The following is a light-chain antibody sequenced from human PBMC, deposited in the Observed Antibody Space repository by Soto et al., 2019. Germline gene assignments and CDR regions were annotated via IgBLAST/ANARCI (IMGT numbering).Light chain of an antibody. Sequence: QSVLTQPASVSGSPGQSITISCTGSTSDVGGYNYVSWYQQHPGKAPKLMIYEVSNRPSGVSNPFSGSKSGNTASLTISGLLAEDEADYYCSSYTSSSSVVFGGGTKVTVL. CDR2: EVS. V-gene: IGLV2-14*01. CDR3: SSYTSSSSVV. J-gene: IGLJ2*01. CDR1: TSDVGGYNY.